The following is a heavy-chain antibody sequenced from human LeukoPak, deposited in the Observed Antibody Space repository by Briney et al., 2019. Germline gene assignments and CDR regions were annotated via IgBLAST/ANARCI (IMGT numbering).Heavy chain of an antibody. J-gene: IGHJ4*02. CDR1: GLTVSSNY. CDR2: IYSGAGT. V-gene: IGHV3-66*01. D-gene: IGHD4-23*01. Sequence: GGSLRLSCAASGLTVSSNYMRWVRQAPGKGLEWVSIIYSGAGTDYADSVKGRFTISRDTSKNTLYLQMNSLRAEDTAVYYCARSGGISFDYWGQGTQVTVSS. CDR3: ARSGGISFDY.